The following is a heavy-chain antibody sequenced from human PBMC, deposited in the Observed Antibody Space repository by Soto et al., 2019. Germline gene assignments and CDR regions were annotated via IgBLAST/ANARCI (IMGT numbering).Heavy chain of an antibody. CDR3: VREGRGSFDF. CDR2: IGGRGNSA. J-gene: IGHJ3*01. D-gene: IGHD5-12*01. V-gene: IGHV3-23*01. Sequence: GGSLRLSCAASGFIFTNYAMNWVRQAPGKGLEWVSVIGGRGNSAYYADPVQGRFTISRDNSKNTLSLQMSSLTADDTAIYYCVREGRGSFDFWGRGTMVTVSS. CDR1: GFIFTNYA.